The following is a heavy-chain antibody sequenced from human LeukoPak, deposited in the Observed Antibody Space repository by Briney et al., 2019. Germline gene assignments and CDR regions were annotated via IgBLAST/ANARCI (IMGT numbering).Heavy chain of an antibody. CDR3: ARDARAYYYDSSGYYYFEAFDI. CDR1: GYTFTSYY. CDR2: INPSGGST. J-gene: IGHJ3*02. Sequence: ASVKVSCKASGYTFTSYYMHWVRQAPGQGLEWMGIINPSGGSTSYAQKFQGRVTMTRDTSTSTVYMELSSLRSEDTAVYYCARDARAYYYDSSGYYYFEAFDIWGQGTMVTVSS. V-gene: IGHV1-46*01. D-gene: IGHD3-22*01.